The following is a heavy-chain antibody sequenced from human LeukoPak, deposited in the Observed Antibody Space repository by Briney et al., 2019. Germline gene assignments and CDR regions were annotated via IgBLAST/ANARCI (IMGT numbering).Heavy chain of an antibody. CDR1: GFTFSSYS. V-gene: IGHV3-21*01. D-gene: IGHD1-26*01. J-gene: IGHJ4*02. Sequence: GGSLRLSCAASGFTFSSYSMNWVRQAAGKGLEWVSSISSSSSYIYYADSVKGRFTISRDNAKNSLYLQMNSLRAEDTVVYYCARETVAVGATLIDYWGQGTLVTVSS. CDR2: ISSSSSYI. CDR3: ARETVAVGATLIDY.